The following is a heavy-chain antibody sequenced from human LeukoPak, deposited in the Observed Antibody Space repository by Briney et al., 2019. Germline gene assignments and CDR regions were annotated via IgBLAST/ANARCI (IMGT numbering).Heavy chain of an antibody. J-gene: IGHJ4*02. CDR1: GGSISSYY. D-gene: IGHD6-13*01. CDR2: IYYSGST. Sequence: SETLSLTCTVSGGSISSYYRSWIRQPPGKGLEWIGYIYYSGSTNYNPSLKSRVTISVDTSKNQFSLKLSSVTAADTAVYYCARVSWYGSKYYFDYWGQGTLVTVSS. V-gene: IGHV4-59*01. CDR3: ARVSWYGSKYYFDY.